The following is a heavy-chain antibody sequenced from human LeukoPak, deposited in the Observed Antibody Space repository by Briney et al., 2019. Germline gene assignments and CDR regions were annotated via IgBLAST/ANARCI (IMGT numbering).Heavy chain of an antibody. D-gene: IGHD6-13*01. J-gene: IGHJ4*02. CDR2: IYYSGAT. CDR1: GGSISSYY. V-gene: IGHV4-59*01. Sequence: SETLSLTCTVSGGSISSYYWSWIRQPPGMGLEWIGYIYYSGATNYNPSLNSRVTISVDTSKNQFSLKLTSMTAADTAVYYCASSLAAAGPYYFDSWGQGTLVTVSS. CDR3: ASSLAAAGPYYFDS.